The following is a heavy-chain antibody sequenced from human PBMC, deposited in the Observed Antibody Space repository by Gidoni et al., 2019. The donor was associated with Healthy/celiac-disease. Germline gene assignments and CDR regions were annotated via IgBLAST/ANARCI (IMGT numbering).Heavy chain of an antibody. CDR2: ISGSGGST. Sequence: EVQLLESGGGLVQPGGSLRRYCAASGFSCSSYAMSWVRQAPGKGLEWVSAISGSGGSTYYADSVKGRFTISRDNSKNTLYLQMNSLRAEDTAVYYCAKEGYYYDTMTFRAPHNWFDPWGQGTLVTVSS. CDR3: AKEGYYYDTMTFRAPHNWFDP. D-gene: IGHD3-22*01. V-gene: IGHV3-23*01. CDR1: GFSCSSYA. J-gene: IGHJ5*02.